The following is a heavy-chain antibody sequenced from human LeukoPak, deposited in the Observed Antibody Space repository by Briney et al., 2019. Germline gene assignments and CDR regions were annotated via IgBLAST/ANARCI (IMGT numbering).Heavy chain of an antibody. CDR3: AREGVAAAGDY. CDR1: GFTVSSNY. D-gene: IGHD6-13*01. CDR2: ISSSSSYI. J-gene: IGHJ4*02. Sequence: GGSLRLSCAASGFTVSSNYMSWVRQAPGKGLEWVSSISSSSSYIYYADSVKGRFTISRDNAKNSLYLQMNSLRAEDTAVYYCAREGVAAAGDYWGQGTLVTVSS. V-gene: IGHV3-21*01.